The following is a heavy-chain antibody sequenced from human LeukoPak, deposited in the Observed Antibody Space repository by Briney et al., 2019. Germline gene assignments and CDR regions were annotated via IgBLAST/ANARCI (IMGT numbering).Heavy chain of an antibody. CDR1: GYTFTGYY. CDR2: INPNSGGT. D-gene: IGHD4-23*01. CDR3: ARDLGYGGNSDY. V-gene: IGHV1-2*02. J-gene: IGHJ4*02. Sequence: ASVKVSCKASGYTFTGYYMHWVRQAPGKGLEWMGWINPNSGGTNYAQKFQGRVTMTRDTSISTAYMELSRLRSDDTAVYYCARDLGYGGNSDYWGQGTLVTVSS.